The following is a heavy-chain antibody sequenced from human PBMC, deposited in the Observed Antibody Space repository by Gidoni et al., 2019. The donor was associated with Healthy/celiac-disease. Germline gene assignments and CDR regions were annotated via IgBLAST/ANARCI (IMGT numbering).Heavy chain of an antibody. CDR2: IKSKTDGGTT. V-gene: IGHV3-15*01. CDR1: GFTFSNAW. D-gene: IGHD3-10*01. J-gene: IGHJ4*02. Sequence: EVQLVVSGGGLVKPGGSLRLSCAASGFTFSNAWMSWVRQAPGKGREWVGRIKSKTDGGTTDYAAPVKGRFTISRDDSKNTLYLQMNSLKTEDTAVYYCTSGIGSGSSFDYWGQGTLVTVSS. CDR3: TSGIGSGSSFDY.